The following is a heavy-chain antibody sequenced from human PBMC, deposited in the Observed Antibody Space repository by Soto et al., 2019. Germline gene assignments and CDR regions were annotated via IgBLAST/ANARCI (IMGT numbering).Heavy chain of an antibody. D-gene: IGHD3-22*01. V-gene: IGHV3-21*01. CDR2: ISSSSSYI. CDR3: ARPPNYYDSRGYYGY. CDR1: GFTFSSYS. Sequence: EVQLVESGGGLVKPGGSLRLSCAASGFTFSSYSMNWVRQAPGKGLEWVSSISSSSSYIYYADSVKGRFTISRDNARNSLYLQMNSLRAEDTALYYCARPPNYYDSRGYYGYWGQGTLVTVSS. J-gene: IGHJ4*02.